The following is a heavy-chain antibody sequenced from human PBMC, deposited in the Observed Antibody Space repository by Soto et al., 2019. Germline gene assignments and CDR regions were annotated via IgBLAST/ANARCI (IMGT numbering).Heavy chain of an antibody. Sequence: ESLRLSCAASGFTFSTYSINWVRQAPGKGLEWISYISDNSSVIYYADAVKGRFTISRDNAKNSLYLQMNSLRDEDTAVYYCARDRDAYCSKGICSGPYFDYWGQGTLVTVSS. CDR3: ARDRDAYCSKGICSGPYFDY. CDR1: GFTFSTYS. CDR2: ISDNSSVI. D-gene: IGHD2-8*01. J-gene: IGHJ4*02. V-gene: IGHV3-48*02.